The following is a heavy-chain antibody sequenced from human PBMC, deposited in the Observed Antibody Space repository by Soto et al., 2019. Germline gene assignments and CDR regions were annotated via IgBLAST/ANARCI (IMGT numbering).Heavy chain of an antibody. CDR2: IIPIFGTA. V-gene: IGHV1-69*06. Sequence: QVELVQSGAEVKKPGSSVKVSCQASEDTFRNYAISWVRQAPGQGLEWMGGIIPIFGTANYAQKFQGRVTMTAETSANTVYLELSSMRSEDTAVYYCASSKYVSSAYYYWYLGLWGRGTLVTVSS. J-gene: IGHJ2*01. D-gene: IGHD3-22*01. CDR1: EDTFRNYA. CDR3: ASSKYVSSAYYYWYLGL.